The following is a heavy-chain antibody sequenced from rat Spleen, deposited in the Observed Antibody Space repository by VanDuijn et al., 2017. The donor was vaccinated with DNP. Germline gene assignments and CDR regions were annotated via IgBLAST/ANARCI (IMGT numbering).Heavy chain of an antibody. CDR3: TTDFERGY. CDR1: GFTFSNFD. D-gene: IGHD1-11*01. Sequence: EVQLVESGGGLVQPGRSLKFSCEVSGFTFSNFDMVWVRQAPTRGLEWVAYITRSGGSTYYRDSVKGRFTVSRDNTKSTLYLQMDSLRSEDPATYYCTTDFERGYWGQGVMVTVSS. V-gene: IGHV5-27*01. J-gene: IGHJ2*01. CDR2: ITRSGGST.